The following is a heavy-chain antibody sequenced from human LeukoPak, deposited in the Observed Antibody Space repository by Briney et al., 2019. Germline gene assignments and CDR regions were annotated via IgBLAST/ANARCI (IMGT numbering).Heavy chain of an antibody. J-gene: IGHJ6*03. CDR2: ISAYNGNT. CDR1: GYTFTSYG. V-gene: IGHV1-18*01. D-gene: IGHD3-3*01. CDR3: AREIWTSGCYRMLYYYYYMDV. Sequence: GASVKVSCKASGYTFTSYGISWVRQAPGQGLEWMGWISAYNGNTNYAKKLLGRVTMTTDTSTSTAYMELRSLRSDDTAVYYCAREIWTSGCYRMLYYYYYMDVWGKGTTVTVSS.